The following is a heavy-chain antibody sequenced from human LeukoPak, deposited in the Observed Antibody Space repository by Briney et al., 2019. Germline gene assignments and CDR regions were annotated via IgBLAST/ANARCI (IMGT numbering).Heavy chain of an antibody. D-gene: IGHD2-21*01. CDR3: ARHIRRSSSLDY. J-gene: IGHJ4*02. V-gene: IGHV4-34*01. CDR2: INHGGST. Sequence: SETLSLTCAVYGGSFSGYYWSWIRQPPGKGLEWIGEINHGGSTNYNPSLKSRVTISVDTSKNQFSLKLSSVTAADTAVYYCARHIRRSSSLDYWGQGTLVTVSS. CDR1: GGSFSGYY.